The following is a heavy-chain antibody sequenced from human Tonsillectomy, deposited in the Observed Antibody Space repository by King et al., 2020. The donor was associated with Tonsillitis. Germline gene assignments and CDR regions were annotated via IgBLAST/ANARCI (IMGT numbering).Heavy chain of an antibody. Sequence: VQLQQWGAGLLKPSETLSLTCAVNGGSFSGYYWSWIRQHPGKGLEWIGKINHSGSTNYNPSLKSRVTISVDTSKNQISLKLNSVTAADTAVYYCARLDWFDPWGQGTLVTVSS. CDR3: ARLDWFDP. CDR2: INHSGST. V-gene: IGHV4-34*01. CDR1: GGSFSGYY. J-gene: IGHJ5*02.